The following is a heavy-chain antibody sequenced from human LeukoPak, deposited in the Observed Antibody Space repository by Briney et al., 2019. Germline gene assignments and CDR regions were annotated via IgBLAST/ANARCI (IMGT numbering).Heavy chain of an antibody. J-gene: IGHJ4*02. CDR3: ARVAMVRGVIRGGLCFDY. Sequence: PSETLSLTCTVSGGSISSGGYYWSWIRQHPGKGLEWIGYIYYSGSTYYNPSLKSRVTISVDTSKNQFSLKLSSVTAADTAVYYCARVAMVRGVIRGGLCFDYWGQGTLVTVSS. V-gene: IGHV4-31*03. CDR2: IYYSGST. D-gene: IGHD3-10*01. CDR1: GGSISSGGYY.